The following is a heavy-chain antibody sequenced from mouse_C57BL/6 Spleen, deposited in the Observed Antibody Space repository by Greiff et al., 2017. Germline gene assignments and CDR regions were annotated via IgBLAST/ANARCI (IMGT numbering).Heavy chain of an antibody. V-gene: IGHV1-74*01. CDR3: AIPYGSSYVGYFDV. J-gene: IGHJ1*03. Sequence: QVQLQQPGAELVKPGASVKVSCKASGYTFTSYWMHWVKQRPGQGLEWIGRIHPSDGDTNYNQKFKGKATLTVDKSSSTAYMQLSSLTSEDSAVDYCAIPYGSSYVGYFDVWGTGTTVTVSS. D-gene: IGHD1-1*01. CDR2: IHPSDGDT. CDR1: GYTFTSYW.